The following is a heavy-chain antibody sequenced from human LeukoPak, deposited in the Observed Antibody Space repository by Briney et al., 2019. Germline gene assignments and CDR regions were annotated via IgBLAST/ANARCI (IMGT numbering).Heavy chain of an antibody. J-gene: IGHJ4*02. CDR3: ARGRRVGSIAVAKNPPFDY. CDR1: GGSISSSSTYY. V-gene: IGHV4-39*01. CDR2: IYYSGST. Sequence: NPSETLSLTCTVSGGSISSSSTYYWGWIRQPPGKGLEWIGSIYYSGSTYYNPSLKSRVTISADTSKNQFSLKLSSVTAADTAVYYCARGRRVGSIAVAKNPPFDYWGQGTLVTVSS. D-gene: IGHD6-19*01.